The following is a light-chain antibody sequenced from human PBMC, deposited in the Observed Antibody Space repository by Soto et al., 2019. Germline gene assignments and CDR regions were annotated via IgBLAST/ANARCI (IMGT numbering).Light chain of an antibody. J-gene: IGLJ2*01. CDR1: GSNIGAGYD. CDR3: QSYDSSLSEVV. V-gene: IGLV1-40*01. CDR2: GNI. Sequence: QSVLTQPPSVSGAPGQRVTISCSGSGSNIGAGYDVHWYQQLPGTAPKLLIYGNINRPSGVPDRFSGSKSGTSASLAITGLQAEDEADYYCQSYDSSLSEVVFGGGTKVTVL.